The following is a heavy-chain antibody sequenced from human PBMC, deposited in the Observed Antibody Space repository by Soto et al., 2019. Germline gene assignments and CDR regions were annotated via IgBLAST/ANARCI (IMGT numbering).Heavy chain of an antibody. V-gene: IGHV3-15*01. CDR1: ESTLSNVW. Sequence: PGGSLRLSCAPSESTLSNVWMSWVRQAPGKGLEWVGRVKRQIDGATTDYAAPVKGRFTISRDDSKNSVYLQMNSLRTEDTAVYYCTTDHIRDYWGLGTLVTVSS. D-gene: IGHD2-21*01. CDR3: TTDHIRDY. J-gene: IGHJ4*02. CDR2: VKRQIDGATT.